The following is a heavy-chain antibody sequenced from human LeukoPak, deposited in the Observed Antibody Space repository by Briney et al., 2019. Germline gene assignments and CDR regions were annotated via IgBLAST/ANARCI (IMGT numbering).Heavy chain of an antibody. CDR3: ARAPYDSSGYDY. D-gene: IGHD3-22*01. J-gene: IGHJ4*02. CDR2: ISSSSSYI. CDR1: GFTFSSYS. Sequence: GGSLRPSCAASGFTFSSYSMNWVRQAPGKGLEWVSSISSSSSYIYYADSVKGRFTISRDNAKNSLYLQMNSLRAEDTAVYYCARAPYDSSGYDYWGQGTLVTVSS. V-gene: IGHV3-21*01.